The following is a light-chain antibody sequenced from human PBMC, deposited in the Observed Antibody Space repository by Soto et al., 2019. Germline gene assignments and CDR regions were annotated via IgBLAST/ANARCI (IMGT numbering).Light chain of an antibody. CDR1: RSVSSY. J-gene: IGKJ2*01. V-gene: IGKV3-11*01. CDR3: QQRSNWPTYT. Sequence: EIVLTQSPATLSLSPGERATLSCRASRSVSSYLAWYQQKPGQAPRLLIYDASNRATGHPASFSGSGSGTDFTLTISSLAPEDFAVYYCQQRSNWPTYTFGQGTKLEIK. CDR2: DAS.